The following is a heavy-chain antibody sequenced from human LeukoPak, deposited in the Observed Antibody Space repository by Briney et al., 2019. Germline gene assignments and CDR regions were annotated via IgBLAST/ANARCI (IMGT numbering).Heavy chain of an antibody. CDR2: IYTSGST. J-gene: IGHJ3*02. V-gene: IGHV4-4*07. Sequence: PSETLSLTCTVSGGSISSYYWSWIRQPAGKGLEWIGRIYTSGSTNYNPSLKSRVTMSVDTSKNQFSLKLSSVTAADTAVYYCARDGDGGIGNYGAFDIWGQGTMVTVSS. CDR3: ARDGDGGIGNYGAFDI. D-gene: IGHD4-11*01. CDR1: GGSISSYY.